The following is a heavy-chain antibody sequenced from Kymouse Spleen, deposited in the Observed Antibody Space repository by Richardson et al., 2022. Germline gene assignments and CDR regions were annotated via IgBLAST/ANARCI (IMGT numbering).Heavy chain of an antibody. J-gene: IGHJ3*02. Sequence: EVQLVESGGGLVQPGRSLRLSCAASGFTFDDYAMHWVRQAPGKGLEWVSGISWNSGSIGYADSVKGRFTISRDNAKNSLYLQMNSLRAEDTALYYCAKDTRIAVAAPDAFDIWGQGTMVTVSS. D-gene: IGHD6-19*01. CDR1: GFTFDDYA. V-gene: IGHV3-9*01. CDR2: ISWNSGSI. CDR3: AKDTRIAVAAPDAFDI.